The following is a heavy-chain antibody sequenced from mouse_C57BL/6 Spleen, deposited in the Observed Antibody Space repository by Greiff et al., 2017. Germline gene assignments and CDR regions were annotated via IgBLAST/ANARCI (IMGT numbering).Heavy chain of an antibody. Sequence: VQRVESGAELAKPGASVKLSCKASGYTFTSYWMHWVKQRPGQGLAWIGYINPSSGYTKYNQKFKDKATLTADKSSSTAYMQLSSLTYEDSAVYYCARDYSNPYYFDYGGQGTTLTVAS. J-gene: IGHJ2*01. CDR3: ARDYSNPYYFDY. CDR1: GYTFTSYW. D-gene: IGHD2-5*01. CDR2: INPSSGYT. V-gene: IGHV1-7*01.